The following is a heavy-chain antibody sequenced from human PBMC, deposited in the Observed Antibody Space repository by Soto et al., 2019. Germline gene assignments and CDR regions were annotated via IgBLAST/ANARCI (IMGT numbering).Heavy chain of an antibody. CDR2: MWYDGSNK. CDR1: GFTFSDHG. D-gene: IGHD7-27*01. V-gene: IGHV3-33*01. CDR3: ARDSAGKTDWGLRGAFDF. J-gene: IGHJ3*01. Sequence: QVQLVESGGGVVQPGRSQRLSCAASGFTFSDHGMHWVRQAPGKGLEWVAVMWYDGSNKYYADSVKGRFSISRDNSKNTLYLHMSSLRVEDTAVYYCARDSAGKTDWGLRGAFDFWGQGTMVTVSS.